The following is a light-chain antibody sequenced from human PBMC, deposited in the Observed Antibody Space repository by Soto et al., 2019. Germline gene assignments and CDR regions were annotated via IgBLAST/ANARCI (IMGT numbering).Light chain of an antibody. CDR3: QQYNNWPPWT. J-gene: IGKJ1*01. CDR2: GAS. V-gene: IGKV3-15*01. Sequence: EIVMTQSPATLSVSPGEGATLSCRASQSVSSKLAWYQQEPGQAPRLLIYGASTRATGIPARFSGSGSGTEFTLIISSLQSEDFAVYYCQQYNNWPPWTFGQGTKVDI. CDR1: QSVSSK.